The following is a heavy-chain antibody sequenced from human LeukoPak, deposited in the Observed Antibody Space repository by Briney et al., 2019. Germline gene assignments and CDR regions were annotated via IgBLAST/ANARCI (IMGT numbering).Heavy chain of an antibody. CDR3: ARGLIGDDSSGYYAFDY. CDR1: GGSISSYY. V-gene: IGHV4-59*12. CDR2: IYYSGGT. D-gene: IGHD3-22*01. J-gene: IGHJ4*02. Sequence: SETLSLTCTVSGGSISSYYWSWIRQPPGKGLEWSGDIYYSGGTNYNPSLKSRVTISVDTSKNQFSLQLSSVTAADTAVYYCARGLIGDDSSGYYAFDYWGQGTLVTVSS.